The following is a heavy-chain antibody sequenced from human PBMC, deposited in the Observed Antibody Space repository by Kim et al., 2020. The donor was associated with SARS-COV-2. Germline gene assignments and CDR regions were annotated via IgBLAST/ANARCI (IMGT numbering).Heavy chain of an antibody. J-gene: IGHJ3*02. Sequence: NPSLKSRVTILVDTSKNQFSLKLSAVTAADTAVYYCARGFGFRVPSSFDIWGQGTMVTVSS. CDR3: ARGFGFRVPSSFDI. V-gene: IGHV4-39*07. D-gene: IGHD3-3*01.